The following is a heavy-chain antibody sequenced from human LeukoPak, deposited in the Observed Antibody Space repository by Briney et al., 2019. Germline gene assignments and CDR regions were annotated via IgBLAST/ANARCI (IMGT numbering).Heavy chain of an antibody. CDR3: AIQHSSGWYGYYYYGMDV. D-gene: IGHD6-19*01. CDR2: ISGSGGST. V-gene: IGHV3-23*01. J-gene: IGHJ6*02. CDR1: GFTFSSYA. Sequence: GGSLRLSCAASGFTFSSYAISWVRQAPGKGLEWVSAISGSGGSTYYADSVKGRFTISRDNSKNTLYLQMNSLRAEDTAVYYCAIQHSSGWYGYYYYGMDVWGQGTTVTVSS.